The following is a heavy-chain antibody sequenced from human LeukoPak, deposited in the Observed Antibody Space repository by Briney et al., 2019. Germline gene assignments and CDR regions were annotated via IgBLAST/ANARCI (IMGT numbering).Heavy chain of an antibody. CDR3: ARVKAGYSSSWYVPDY. Sequence: GGSLRLSCAASGFTFSSYAMHWVRQAPGKGLEWVAVISYDGSNKYYADSVKGRFTISRDNSKNTLYLQMNSLRAEDTAVYYCARVKAGYSSSWYVPDYWGQGTLVTVSS. CDR1: GFTFSSYA. J-gene: IGHJ4*02. D-gene: IGHD6-13*01. V-gene: IGHV3-30-3*01. CDR2: ISYDGSNK.